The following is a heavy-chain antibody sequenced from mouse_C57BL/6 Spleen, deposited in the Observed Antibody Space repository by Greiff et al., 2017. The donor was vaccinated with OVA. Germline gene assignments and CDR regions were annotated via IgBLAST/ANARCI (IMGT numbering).Heavy chain of an antibody. CDR3: ARKGELSYYAMDY. Sequence: EVQLQQSGPELVKPGASVKMSCKASGYTFTDYYMPWVKQSHGKSLEWIGYIYPNNGGNGYTQKFKGKATLTVDKSYSTAYMELRSLTSEDSAVYYCARKGELSYYAMDYWGQGTSVTVSS. V-gene: IGHV1-34*01. CDR1: GYTFTDYY. CDR2: IYPNNGGN. J-gene: IGHJ4*01. D-gene: IGHD1-1*02.